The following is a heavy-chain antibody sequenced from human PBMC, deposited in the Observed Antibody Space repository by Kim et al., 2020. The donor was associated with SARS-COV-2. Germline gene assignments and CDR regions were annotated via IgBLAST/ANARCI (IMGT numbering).Heavy chain of an antibody. CDR3: ARQSASSSGWYGFDY. CDR2: IYYSGST. J-gene: IGHJ4*02. D-gene: IGHD6-19*01. Sequence: SETLSLTCTVSGGSISSSSYYWGWIRQPPGKGLEWIGSIYYSGSTYYNPSLKSRVTISVDTSKNQFSLKLSSVTAADTAVYYCARQSASSSGWYGFDYWGQGTLVTVSS. CDR1: GGSISSSSYY. V-gene: IGHV4-39*01.